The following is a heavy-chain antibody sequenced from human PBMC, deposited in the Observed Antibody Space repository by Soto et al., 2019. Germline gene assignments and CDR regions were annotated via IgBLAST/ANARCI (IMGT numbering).Heavy chain of an antibody. V-gene: IGHV1-69*01. CDR3: ARDPCLPDYYYYGMDV. Sequence: QVQLVQSGAEVKKPGSSVKVSCKASGGTFSSYAISWVRQAPGQGLGWMGGIIPIFGTANYAQKFRGRVTITADESTSTAYMELSSLRSEDTAVYYCARDPCLPDYYYYGMDVWGQGTTVTVSS. CDR2: IIPIFGTA. J-gene: IGHJ6*02. CDR1: GGTFSSYA.